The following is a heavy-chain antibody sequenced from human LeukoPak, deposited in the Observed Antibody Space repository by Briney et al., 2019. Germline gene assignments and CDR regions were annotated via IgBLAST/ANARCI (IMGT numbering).Heavy chain of an antibody. V-gene: IGHV3-7*01. CDR3: ARDPLKWLQLDY. Sequence: PGGSLRLSCVASGFPFSSYWMSWVRQAPGKGLEWVANIKQDGSEKYYVDSVKGRFTISRDNAKNSLYLQMNSLRAEDTAVYYCARDPLKWLQLDYWGQGTLVTVSS. D-gene: IGHD5-24*01. J-gene: IGHJ4*02. CDR2: IKQDGSEK. CDR1: GFPFSSYW.